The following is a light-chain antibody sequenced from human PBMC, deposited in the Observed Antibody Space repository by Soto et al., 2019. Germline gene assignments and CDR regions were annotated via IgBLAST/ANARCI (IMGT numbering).Light chain of an antibody. CDR3: QQYGSSPPFT. V-gene: IGKV3-20*01. CDR2: GSS. CDR1: QSVSSNY. Sequence: EIVLTQSPGTLSLSPGERATLSCRASQSVSSNYLAWYQQKPGQAPRLLIYGSSSRATGIPDRFSGGGSGTDFTLTISRLEPEYFAVYFCQQYGSSPPFTFGQGTKVEIK. J-gene: IGKJ2*01.